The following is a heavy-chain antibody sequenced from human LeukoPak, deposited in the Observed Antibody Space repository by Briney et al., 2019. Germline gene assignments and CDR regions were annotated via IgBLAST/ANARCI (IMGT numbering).Heavy chain of an antibody. V-gene: IGHV4-4*07. CDR3: ATMYSNVYTFDY. D-gene: IGHD6-25*01. CDR1: GGSISNYY. CDR2: IYTSGST. J-gene: IGHJ4*02. Sequence: SETLSLTCTVSGGSISNYYWSWIRQPAGRGLEWIRHIYTSGSTDYNPSLKSRVTMSLDTSKNQFSLNLSSVTAADTAMYYCATMYSNVYTFDYWGQGTLVTVSS.